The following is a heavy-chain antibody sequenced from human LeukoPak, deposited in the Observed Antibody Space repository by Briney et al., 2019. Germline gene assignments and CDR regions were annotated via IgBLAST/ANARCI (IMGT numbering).Heavy chain of an antibody. Sequence: PSQTLSLTCTVSGGSISSGSYYWSWIRQPAGKGLEWIGRIYTSGSTNYNPSLKSRVTISVDTSKNQFSLKLSSVTAADTAVYYCARDRGYYYYYYMDVWGKGTTVTVSS. CDR3: ARDRGYYYYYYMDV. V-gene: IGHV4-61*02. CDR1: GGSISSGSYY. D-gene: IGHD3-10*01. J-gene: IGHJ6*03. CDR2: IYTSGST.